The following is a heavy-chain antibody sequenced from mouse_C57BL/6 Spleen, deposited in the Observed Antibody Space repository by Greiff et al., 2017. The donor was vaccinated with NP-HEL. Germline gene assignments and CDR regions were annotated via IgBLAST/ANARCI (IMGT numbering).Heavy chain of an antibody. CDR1: GYTFTDYY. D-gene: IGHD2-10*02. J-gene: IGHJ4*01. V-gene: IGHV1-76*01. CDR3: GYGPLMDY. Sequence: VQLQQSGAELVRPGASVKLSCKASGYTFTDYYINWVKQRPGQGLEWIARIYPGSGNTYYNEKFKGKATLTAEKSSSTAYMQLSSLTSEDSAVYCCGYGPLMDYWGQGTSVTVSS. CDR2: IYPGSGNT.